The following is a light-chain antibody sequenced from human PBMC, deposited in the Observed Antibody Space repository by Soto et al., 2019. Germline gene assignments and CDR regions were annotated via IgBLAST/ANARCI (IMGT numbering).Light chain of an antibody. CDR3: LQYYDYPYT. CDR2: AAS. Sequence: DIQMTQFPSSLSAAVEDRVTITCRASQGISSDLAWYQHKPGKPPKRLIYAASSLQSGVPSRFSGSGSAAKFPLTITSLQPEDFATYYCLQYYDYPYTFGQGTRLEMK. J-gene: IGKJ2*01. V-gene: IGKV1-17*01. CDR1: QGISSD.